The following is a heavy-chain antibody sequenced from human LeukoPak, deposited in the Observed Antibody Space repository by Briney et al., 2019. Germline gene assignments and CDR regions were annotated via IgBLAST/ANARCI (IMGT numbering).Heavy chain of an antibody. CDR2: IYPGDSDT. Sequence: GESLKISCKGSGYSFTSYWIGWVRQGPGKGLEGVWIIYPGDSDTSYSPSFDGQVPISADKSNSTAYLQWSSVKASDTAMYYCARQADSSGYDFDYWGEGNLVTVSS. CDR3: ARQADSSGYDFDY. J-gene: IGHJ4*02. CDR1: GYSFTSYW. V-gene: IGHV5-51*01. D-gene: IGHD3-22*01.